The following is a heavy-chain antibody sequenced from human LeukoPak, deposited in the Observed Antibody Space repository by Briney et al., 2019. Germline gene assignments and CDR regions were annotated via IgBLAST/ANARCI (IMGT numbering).Heavy chain of an antibody. J-gene: IGHJ3*02. Sequence: SETLSLTCTVSGGSINNYYWSWIRQSAGKGLEWIGRIYTSGSTNYNPSLKSRVTMSLKTSKNQYTLKVSSVTAADKAVYCCARGTVFGVGNGFDIWGQGTVVTVSS. CDR1: GGSINNYY. V-gene: IGHV4-4*07. CDR3: ARGTVFGVGNGFDI. CDR2: IYTSGST. D-gene: IGHD3-3*01.